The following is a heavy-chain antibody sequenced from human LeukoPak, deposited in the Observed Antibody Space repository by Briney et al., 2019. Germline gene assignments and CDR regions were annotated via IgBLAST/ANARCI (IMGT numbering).Heavy chain of an antibody. J-gene: IGHJ4*02. D-gene: IGHD3-22*01. V-gene: IGHV3-23*01. Sequence: PGGSLRLSCAASGFILSNHWMSWVRQAPGKGLEWVSAISGSGGSTYYADSVKGRFTISRDNSKNTLYLQMNSLRAEDTAVYYCAKDHYYYDSSGYYYFDYWGQGTLVTVSS. CDR3: AKDHYYYDSSGYYYFDY. CDR2: ISGSGGST. CDR1: GFILSNHW.